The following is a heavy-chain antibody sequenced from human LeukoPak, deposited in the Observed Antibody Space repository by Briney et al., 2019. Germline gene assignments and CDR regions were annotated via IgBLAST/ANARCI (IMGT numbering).Heavy chain of an antibody. CDR2: IYHSGST. J-gene: IGHJ4*02. V-gene: IGHV4-4*02. Sequence: SGTLSLTCAVSGGSISSSNWWSWVRQPPGKGLEWIGEIYHSGSTNYNPSLKSRGTISVDTPKKQFSLKLSSVPAADTAVYYCASQGYCSSTSCSGVDYWGQGTLVTVSS. CDR3: ASQGYCSSTSCSGVDY. D-gene: IGHD2-2*01. CDR1: GGSISSSNW.